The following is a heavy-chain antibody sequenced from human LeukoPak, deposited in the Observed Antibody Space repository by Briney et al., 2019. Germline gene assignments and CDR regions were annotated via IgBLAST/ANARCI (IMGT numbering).Heavy chain of an antibody. Sequence: PSQTLSLTCTVSGGSISSGGYYWSWIRQHPGKGLEWIGYIYYSGSTYCNPSLKSRVTISVDTSKNQFSLKLSSVTAADTAVYYCAREGRFDDFWSGYIDYWGQGTLVTVSS. J-gene: IGHJ4*02. D-gene: IGHD3-3*01. CDR2: IYYSGST. CDR3: AREGRFDDFWSGYIDY. V-gene: IGHV4-31*03. CDR1: GGSISSGGYY.